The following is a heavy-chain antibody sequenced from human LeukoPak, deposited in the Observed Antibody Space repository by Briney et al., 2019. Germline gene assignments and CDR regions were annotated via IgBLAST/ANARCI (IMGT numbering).Heavy chain of an antibody. CDR1: GGSISISSDY. D-gene: IGHD2/OR15-2a*01. Sequence: PSETLSLTCTVSGGSISISSDYWGWLRQPPGKGLEWIGDIYYSGTTNYNPSLKSRVTMSVDTSKNQFSLKLNSATAADTAVYYCARRLSTRSYYLDDWGQGTLVTVSS. V-gene: IGHV4-39*01. J-gene: IGHJ4*02. CDR3: ARRLSTRSYYLDD. CDR2: IYYSGTT.